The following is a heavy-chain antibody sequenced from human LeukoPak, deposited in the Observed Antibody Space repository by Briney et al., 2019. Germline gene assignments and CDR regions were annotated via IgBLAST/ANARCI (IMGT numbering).Heavy chain of an antibody. D-gene: IGHD4-17*01. CDR2: INPSGGST. CDR3: ATKTTVTSPFDI. CDR1: GYTFTGYY. Sequence: GASVKVSCKASGYTFTGYYMHWVRQAPGQGLEWMGIINPSGGSTSYAQKFQGRVTMTRDTSTSTVYMELSSLRSEDTAVYYCATKTTVTSPFDIWGQGTMVTVSS. V-gene: IGHV1-46*01. J-gene: IGHJ3*02.